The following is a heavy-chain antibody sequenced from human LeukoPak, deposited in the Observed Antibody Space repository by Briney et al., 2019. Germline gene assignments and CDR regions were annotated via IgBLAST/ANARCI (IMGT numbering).Heavy chain of an antibody. J-gene: IGHJ4*02. Sequence: GGSLRLSCAASGFTFSSYEMHWVRQAPGKGPEWISYISSSASTIYYADSVKGRFTISRDNGKNSLYLQMNSLRAEDTAVYYCARVHYNTAMVDIDYWGQGTLVTVSS. CDR2: ISSSASTI. V-gene: IGHV3-48*03. CDR3: ARVHYNTAMVDIDY. CDR1: GFTFSSYE. D-gene: IGHD5-18*01.